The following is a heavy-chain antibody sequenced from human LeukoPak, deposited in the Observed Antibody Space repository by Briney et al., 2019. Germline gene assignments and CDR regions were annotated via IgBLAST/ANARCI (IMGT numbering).Heavy chain of an antibody. CDR3: ARAEEGTYYYGSGSD. D-gene: IGHD3-10*01. Sequence: PSETLSLTCTVSGGSVSSGSYYWSWIRQPPGKGLEWIGYIYYSGSTNYNPSLKSRVTISVDTSKNQFSLKLSSVTAADTAVYYCARAEEGTYYYGSGSDWGQGTLVTVSS. J-gene: IGHJ4*02. V-gene: IGHV4-61*01. CDR2: IYYSGST. CDR1: GGSVSSGSYY.